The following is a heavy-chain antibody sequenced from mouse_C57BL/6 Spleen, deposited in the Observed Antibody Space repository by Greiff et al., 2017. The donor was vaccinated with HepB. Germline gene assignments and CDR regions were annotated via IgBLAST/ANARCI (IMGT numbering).Heavy chain of an antibody. CDR1: GFTFSSYT. CDR3: ARRPTAQATLYYYAMDY. D-gene: IGHD3-2*02. V-gene: IGHV5-9*01. Sequence: DVMLVESGGGLVKPGGSLKLSCAASGFTFSSYTMSWVRQTPEKRLEWVATISGGGGNTYYPDSVKGRFTISRDNAKNTLYLQMSSLRSEDTALYYCARRPTAQATLYYYAMDYWGQGTSVTVSS. J-gene: IGHJ4*01. CDR2: ISGGGGNT.